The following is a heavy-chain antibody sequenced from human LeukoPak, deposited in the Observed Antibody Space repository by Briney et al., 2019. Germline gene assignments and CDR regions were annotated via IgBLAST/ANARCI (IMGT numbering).Heavy chain of an antibody. V-gene: IGHV3-74*01. D-gene: IGHD6-6*01. CDR1: GFSFSGHC. CDR2: ISPTGSTT. J-gene: IGHJ4*02. CDR3: ARGPNSNWSGLDF. Sequence: GRSVSLAHTASGFSFSGHCMHWARPLPGEWLVWVSRISPTGSTTSYADSVKGRFTVSRDNAKNTLYLQVNNLRAEDTAVYYCARGPNSNWSGLDFWGQGTLLTVSS.